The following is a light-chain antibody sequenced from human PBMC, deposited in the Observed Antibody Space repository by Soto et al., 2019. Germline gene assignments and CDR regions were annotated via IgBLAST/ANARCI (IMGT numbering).Light chain of an antibody. J-gene: IGLJ1*01. CDR2: DII. V-gene: IGLV2-14*03. CDR3: VSFTTSRSYV. CDR1: SSDVGAYIF. Sequence: QSALTQPASVSGSPGQSITISCTGTSSDVGAYIFVSWYQQHPGKAPKLMIYDIINRPSGVSNRFSGSKSGNTASLTISGHQAEDEADYYCVSFTTSRSYVFGTGTKLTVL.